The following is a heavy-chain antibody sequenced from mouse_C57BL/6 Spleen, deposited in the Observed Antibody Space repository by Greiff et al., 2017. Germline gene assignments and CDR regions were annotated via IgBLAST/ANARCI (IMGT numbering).Heavy chain of an antibody. Sequence: QVQLQQSGAELVRPGTSVKVSCKASGYAFTNYLIEWVKQRPGQGLEWIGVINPGSGGTNYNEKFKGKATLTADKSSSTAYMQVSSLTSEDSAVYFCARYGSSYWYFDVWGTGTTVTVSS. J-gene: IGHJ1*03. CDR3: ARYGSSYWYFDV. D-gene: IGHD1-1*01. CDR2: INPGSGGT. CDR1: GYAFTNYL. V-gene: IGHV1-54*01.